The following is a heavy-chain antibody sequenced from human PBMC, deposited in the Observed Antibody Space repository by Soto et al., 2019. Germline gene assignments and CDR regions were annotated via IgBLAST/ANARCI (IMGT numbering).Heavy chain of an antibody. Sequence: KVSCKASGYTFTYRYVHWVRQAPGQALEWMGWITPFNGNTNYAQKFQDRVTITRDRSMSTAYMELSSLRSEDTAMYYCAAGITMVRGVISAFDIWGQ. D-gene: IGHD3-10*01. CDR2: ITPFNGNT. CDR1: GYTFTYRY. J-gene: IGHJ3*02. CDR3: AAGITMVRGVISAFDI. V-gene: IGHV1-45*02.